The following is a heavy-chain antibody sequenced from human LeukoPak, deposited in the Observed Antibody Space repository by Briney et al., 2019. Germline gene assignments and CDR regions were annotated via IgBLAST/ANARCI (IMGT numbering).Heavy chain of an antibody. CDR3: ARVAVAGTFDY. CDR2: ISGSGGST. D-gene: IGHD6-19*01. V-gene: IGHV3-23*01. CDR1: GFTFSSNA. Sequence: GGSLRLSCAASGFTFSSNAMSWVRQAPGKGLEWVSAISGSGGSTYYADSVKGRITISRDNSKNTLYLQMNSLRAEDTAVYYCARVAVAGTFDYWGQGTLVTVSS. J-gene: IGHJ4*02.